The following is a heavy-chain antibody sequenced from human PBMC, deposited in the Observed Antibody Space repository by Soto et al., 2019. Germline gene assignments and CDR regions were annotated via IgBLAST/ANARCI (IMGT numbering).Heavy chain of an antibody. CDR1: GYSLTEIP. Sequence: ASVKVSCKVSGYSLTEIPMHWIRQAPGKGFEWMGSFDPEDGETIYSQKFQGRVTMTTDTSTSTAYMELRSLRSDDTAVYYCARDQTVLDYWGQGTLVTVS. CDR3: ARDQTVLDY. V-gene: IGHV1-24*01. D-gene: IGHD4-17*01. CDR2: FDPEDGET. J-gene: IGHJ4*02.